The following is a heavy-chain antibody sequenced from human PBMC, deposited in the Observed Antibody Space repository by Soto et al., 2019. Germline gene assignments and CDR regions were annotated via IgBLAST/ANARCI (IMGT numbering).Heavy chain of an antibody. CDR3: ARVGSSCHSGGCYYDYGLGG. CDR1: GDSVGNGPYY. D-gene: IGHD1-26*01. CDR2: IYYSGST. Sequence: QVRLQESGPGLVKPSETLSLSCLVSGDSVGNGPYYWSWIRQSPGEGLEWIAYIYYSGSTNVNPSLESRVNISIDMSKNQFCLELRSVTDVDAAVYFCARVGSSCHSGGCYYDYGLGGLGQGTTVAISS. V-gene: IGHV4-61*01. J-gene: IGHJ6*02.